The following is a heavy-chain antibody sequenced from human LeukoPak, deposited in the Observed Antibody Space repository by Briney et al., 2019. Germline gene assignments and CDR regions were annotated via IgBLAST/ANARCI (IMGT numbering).Heavy chain of an antibody. J-gene: IGHJ4*02. CDR1: GGSFSGYY. CDR2: INHSGST. CDR3: ARHRTDYYDSSGYSYYFDN. Sequence: PSGTLSLTCGVYGGSFSGYYWTWIRQPPGKGLEWIGEINHSGSTNYNPSLKSRVTISLDKSKNQFSLKMSSVAAADTAVYYCARHRTDYYDSSGYSYYFDNWGQGTPVTVTS. V-gene: IGHV4-34*01. D-gene: IGHD3-22*01.